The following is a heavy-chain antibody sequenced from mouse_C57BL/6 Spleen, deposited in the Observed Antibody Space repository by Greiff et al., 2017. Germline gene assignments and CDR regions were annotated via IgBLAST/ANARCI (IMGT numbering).Heavy chain of an antibody. CDR1: GYTFTSYW. Sequence: QVQLQQPGAELVKPGASVKMSCKASGYTFTSYWITWVKQRPGQGLEWIGDIYPGSGSTNYNEKFKSKATLTVDTSSSTAYMQLSSLTSEDSAVYYCARTKGSSPSCWYFDVGGTGTTVTVSS. J-gene: IGHJ1*03. CDR3: ARTKGSSPSCWYFDV. V-gene: IGHV1-55*01. CDR2: IYPGSGST. D-gene: IGHD1-1*01.